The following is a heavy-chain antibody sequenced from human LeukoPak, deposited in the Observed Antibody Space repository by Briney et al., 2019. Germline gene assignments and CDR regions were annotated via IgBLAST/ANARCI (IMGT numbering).Heavy chain of an antibody. Sequence: GGSLRLSCAASGLTFSGYAMHWVRRAPGKGLEWVAVISSDGRNKYYGDSVKGRFTISRDNSKNTLYLQMNSLRAEDTAVYYCARDGSSSWFDYWGQGTLVTVSS. V-gene: IGHV3-30*04. J-gene: IGHJ4*02. D-gene: IGHD6-13*01. CDR2: ISSDGRNK. CDR1: GLTFSGYA. CDR3: ARDGSSSWFDY.